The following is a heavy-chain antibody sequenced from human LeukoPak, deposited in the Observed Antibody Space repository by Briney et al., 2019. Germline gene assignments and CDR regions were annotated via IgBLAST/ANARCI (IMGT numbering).Heavy chain of an antibody. CDR2: IYYSGTT. Sequence: SQTLSLTCTVSGGSISSNSYYCTWVRHHPGKGLEWIGSIYYSGTTYYNPSLKSRLTISLDTSKNQFSLKLTSVTAADTAVYYCATGLSGTVWFDPWGQGTLVTVSS. CDR3: ATGLSGTVWFDP. J-gene: IGHJ5*02. D-gene: IGHD1-20*01. CDR1: GGSISSNSYY. V-gene: IGHV4-31*03.